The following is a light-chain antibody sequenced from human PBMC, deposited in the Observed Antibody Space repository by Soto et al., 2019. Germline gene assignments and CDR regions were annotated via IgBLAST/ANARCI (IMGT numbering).Light chain of an antibody. V-gene: IGLV1-36*01. CDR1: SSNIGNNV. J-gene: IGLJ2*01. CDR3: ATWDDSLNAVV. CDR2: SDD. Sequence: QSVLTQPPSVSEAPRQRVTISCSGSSSNIGNNVVNWYQQLPGKAPKLLIYSDDLLPSGVSDRFSGSKSGTSASLAISGLQSEDEADYYCATWDDSLNAVVFGGGTQLTVL.